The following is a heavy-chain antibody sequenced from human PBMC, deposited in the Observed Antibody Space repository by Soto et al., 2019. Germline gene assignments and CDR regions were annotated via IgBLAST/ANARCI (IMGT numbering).Heavy chain of an antibody. D-gene: IGHD3-22*01. CDR2: ISYDGSNK. CDR3: AKNLDYDSSGYCDY. V-gene: IGHV3-30*18. Sequence: GGSLRLSCAASGFTFSSYGMHWVHQAPGKGLEWVAVISYDGSNKYYADSVKGRFTMSRDNSKNTLYLQMNSLRAEDTAVYYCAKNLDYDSSGYCDYWGQRTLVTVSS. J-gene: IGHJ4*02. CDR1: GFTFSSYG.